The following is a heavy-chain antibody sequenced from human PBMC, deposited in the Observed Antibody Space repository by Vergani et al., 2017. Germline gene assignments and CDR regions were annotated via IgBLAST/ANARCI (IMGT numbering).Heavy chain of an antibody. J-gene: IGHJ6*02. CDR2: IIPIFGTA. CDR3: ARGSDYDFWSGYPPVYYYYGMDV. CDR1: GYTFTDYY. V-gene: IGHV1-2*02. D-gene: IGHD3-3*01. Sequence: VQLVQSGAEVKKPGATVKISCKVSGYTFTDYYMHWVQQAPGKGLEWMGRIIPIFGTANYAQKFQGRVTMTRNTSISTAYMELSSLRSEDTAVYYCARGSDYDFWSGYPPVYYYYGMDVWGQGTTVTVSS.